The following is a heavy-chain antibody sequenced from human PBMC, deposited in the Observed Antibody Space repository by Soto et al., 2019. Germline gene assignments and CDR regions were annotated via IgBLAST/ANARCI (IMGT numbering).Heavy chain of an antibody. CDR2: IYYSGST. V-gene: IGHV4-59*12. J-gene: IGHJ4*02. CDR3: ARERSGGSWDYFDY. D-gene: IGHD2-15*01. Sequence: SETLSLTCTVSGGSISSYYWSWIRQPPGKGLEWIGYIYYSGSTNYNPSLKSRVTISVDTSKNQFSLKLSSVTAADTAVYYCARERSGGSWDYFDYWGQGTLVTVSS. CDR1: GGSISSYY.